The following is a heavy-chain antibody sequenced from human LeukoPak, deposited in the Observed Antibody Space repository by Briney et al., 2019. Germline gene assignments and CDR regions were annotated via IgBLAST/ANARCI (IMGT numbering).Heavy chain of an antibody. CDR2: ISAYNGNT. CDR3: ARERYCSGGSCYQEFDY. Sequence: ASVKVSCKASGYTFTSYGISWVRQAPGQGLEWMGWISAYNGNTNYAQKLQGRVTMTTDTSTSTAYMELRSLRSDDTAVYYCARERYCSGGSCYQEFDYWGQGTLVTVSS. CDR1: GYTFTSYG. V-gene: IGHV1-18*01. J-gene: IGHJ4*02. D-gene: IGHD2-15*01.